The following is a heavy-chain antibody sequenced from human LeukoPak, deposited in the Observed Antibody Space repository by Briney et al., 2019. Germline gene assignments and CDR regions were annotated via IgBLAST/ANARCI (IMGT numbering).Heavy chain of an antibody. CDR1: GFTFSSYA. CDR2: ISYDGSNK. Sequence: GGSLRLSCAASGFTFSSYAMHWVRQAPGKGLEWVAVISYDGSNKYYADSVKGRFTISRDNSKNTLYLQMNSLRAEDTAVYYCAKDYYGSGSLFDYWGQGTLVTVSS. V-gene: IGHV3-30-3*01. D-gene: IGHD3-10*01. J-gene: IGHJ4*02. CDR3: AKDYYGSGSLFDY.